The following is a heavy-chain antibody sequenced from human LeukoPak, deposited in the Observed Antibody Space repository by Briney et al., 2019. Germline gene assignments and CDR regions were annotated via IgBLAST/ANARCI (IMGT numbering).Heavy chain of an antibody. CDR3: ARVLNYDILTGYADY. D-gene: IGHD3-9*01. CDR1: GGSISSSSYY. CDR2: IYYSGST. J-gene: IGHJ4*02. V-gene: IGHV4-39*07. Sequence: SETLSLTCTVSGGSISSSSYYWGWIRQPPGKGLEWIGSIYYSGSTNYNPSLKSRVTISVDTSKNQFSLKLSSVTAADTAVYYCARVLNYDILTGYADYWGQGTLVTVSS.